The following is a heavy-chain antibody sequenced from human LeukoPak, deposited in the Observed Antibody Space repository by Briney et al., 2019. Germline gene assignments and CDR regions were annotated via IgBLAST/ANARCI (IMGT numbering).Heavy chain of an antibody. V-gene: IGHV3-23*01. CDR1: GFTFSNYA. CDR3: SKGTIWLPFDY. D-gene: IGHD5-18*01. J-gene: IGHJ4*02. CDR2: ISGSGGST. Sequence: PGGSLRLSCAASGFTFSNYAMSWASQAPGKGLEWVSAISGSGGSTYYADSVKGRFTISRDNSKNTLYLQMNSLCAEETAVYYSSKGTIWLPFDYWGQGTLVTVSS.